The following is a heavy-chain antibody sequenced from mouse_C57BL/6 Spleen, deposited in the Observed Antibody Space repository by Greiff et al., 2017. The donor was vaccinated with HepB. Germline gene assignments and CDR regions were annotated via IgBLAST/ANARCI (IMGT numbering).Heavy chain of an antibody. V-gene: IGHV5-4*01. CDR1: GFTFSSYA. CDR3: ARIYYDYDQFAY. Sequence: VQLKESGGGLVKPGGSLKLSCAASGFTFSSYAMSWVRQTPEKRLEWVATISDGGSYTYYPDNVKGRFTISRDNAKNNLYLQMSHLKSEDTAMYYCARIYYDYDQFAYWGQGTLVTVSA. CDR2: ISDGGSYT. D-gene: IGHD2-4*01. J-gene: IGHJ3*01.